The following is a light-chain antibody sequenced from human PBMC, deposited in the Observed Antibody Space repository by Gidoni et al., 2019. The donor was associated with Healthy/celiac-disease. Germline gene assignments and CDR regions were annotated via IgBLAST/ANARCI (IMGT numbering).Light chain of an antibody. J-gene: IGKJ1*01. CDR2: WAS. CDR3: QQYYSTPPWT. Sequence: DIVMTQSPDSLAGSLGERATINCKSSQSVLYSSNHKNYLAWYQQKPGQPPKLLIYWASTRESGVPDRFSGSGSGTDFTLTISSLQAEDVAVYDCQQYYSTPPWTFGQGTKVEIK. CDR1: QSVLYSSNHKNY. V-gene: IGKV4-1*01.